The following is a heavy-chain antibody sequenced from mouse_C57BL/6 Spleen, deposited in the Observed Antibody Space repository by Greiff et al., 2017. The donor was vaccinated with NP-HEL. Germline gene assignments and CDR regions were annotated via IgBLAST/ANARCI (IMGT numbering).Heavy chain of an antibody. V-gene: IGHV3-1*02. J-gene: IGHJ2*01. D-gene: IGHD1-2*01. CDR1: GYSITSGYG. CDR3: ARTARIKY. Sequence: DVKLQESGPGLVKPSPSLSLTCTVTGYSITSGYGWNWIRQFPGNKLEWMCYIRYSGSTNYNPSLKSRTSITRDTSKNQFFLQLNSVTTEDTATYYCARTARIKYWGQGTTLTVSS. CDR2: IRYSGST.